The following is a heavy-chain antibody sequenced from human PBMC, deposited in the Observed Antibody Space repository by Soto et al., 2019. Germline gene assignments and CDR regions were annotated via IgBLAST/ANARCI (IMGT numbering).Heavy chain of an antibody. Sequence: SETLSLTCAVSGGSISTSNWWSWVRQPPGKGLEWIGEVYRTGSTNYNPSLESRLTISVDKSKNQFSLKLTSVTAAETAVYYCARARATIAAAAIFDCWGQGTLVTVSS. D-gene: IGHD6-13*01. CDR1: GGSISTSNW. V-gene: IGHV4-4*02. CDR3: ARARATIAAAAIFDC. CDR2: VYRTGST. J-gene: IGHJ4*02.